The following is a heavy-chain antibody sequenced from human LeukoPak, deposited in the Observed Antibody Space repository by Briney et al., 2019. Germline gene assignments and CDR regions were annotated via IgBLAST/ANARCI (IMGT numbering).Heavy chain of an antibody. CDR1: GGSISNSNW. J-gene: IGHJ4*02. V-gene: IGHV4-4*02. CDR3: ARNGGHSNFDD. D-gene: IGHD4-23*01. CDR2: IYPNGRT. Sequence: TLSLTCAVSGGSISNSNWWTWVRQPPGKGLGWIGEIYPNGRTNYNPSLKSRVTISIDKSKNQFSLTVNSVTAADTAVYYCARNGGHSNFDDWGQGTLVTVSS.